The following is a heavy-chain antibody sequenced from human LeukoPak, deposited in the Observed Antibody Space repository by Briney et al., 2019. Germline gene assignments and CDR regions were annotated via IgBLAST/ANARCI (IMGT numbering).Heavy chain of an antibody. CDR2: IRSKANSYAA. J-gene: IGHJ4*02. CDR1: GFTFSGSA. V-gene: IGHV3-73*01. D-gene: IGHD4-11*01. Sequence: GGSLRHSCAASGFTFSGSAMHWVRQASGKGLEWVGRIRSKANSYAAAYAASVKGRFTISRDDSTSTAYLQMNSLKTEDTAVYYCTRLSDCSTNVHWGQETRDSVSS. CDR3: TRLSDCSTNVH.